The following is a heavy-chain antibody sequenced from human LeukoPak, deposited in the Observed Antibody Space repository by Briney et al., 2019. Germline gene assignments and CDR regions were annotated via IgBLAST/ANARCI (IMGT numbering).Heavy chain of an antibody. V-gene: IGHV3-20*04. CDR1: KFTFSSYG. CDR2: INWNGGST. CDR3: AREYPPSNYCANGVCPFDY. J-gene: IGHJ4*02. Sequence: GGSLRLSCAASKFTFSSYGMGWVRQAPGKGLEWVSGINWNGGSTGYADSVKGRFTISRDNAKNSLYLQMNSLRAEDTAVYYCAREYPPSNYCANGVCPFDYWGQGTLVTVSS. D-gene: IGHD2-8*01.